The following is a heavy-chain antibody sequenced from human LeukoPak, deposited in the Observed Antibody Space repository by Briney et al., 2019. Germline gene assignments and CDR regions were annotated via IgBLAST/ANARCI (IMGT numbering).Heavy chain of an antibody. V-gene: IGHV4-4*07. D-gene: IGHD3-3*01. Sequence: PSETLSLTCTVSGGSISRYYWSWIRQPAGKGLEWIGHIYTNGRTNYNPSLKSRVTMSVDTSKNQFSLKLSSVTAADTAVYYCARPSGYYNAFDYWGQGTPVTVSS. CDR1: GGSISRYY. CDR2: IYTNGRT. CDR3: ARPSGYYNAFDY. J-gene: IGHJ4*02.